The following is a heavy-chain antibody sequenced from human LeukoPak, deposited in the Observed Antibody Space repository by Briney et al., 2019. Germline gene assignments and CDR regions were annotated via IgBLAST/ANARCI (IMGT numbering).Heavy chain of an antibody. Sequence: ASVKVSCKASGYRFTRKSFSWVRQAPGQGLEWMGWISGYNDNTNYAQKFQGRVTMTTDTSTSTAYMELRSLRSDDTAVYYCALEEGVTMVATFSMDVWGQGTTVTVSS. CDR3: ALEEGVTMVATFSMDV. V-gene: IGHV1-18*01. D-gene: IGHD3-10*01. J-gene: IGHJ6*02. CDR1: GYRFTRKS. CDR2: ISGYNDNT.